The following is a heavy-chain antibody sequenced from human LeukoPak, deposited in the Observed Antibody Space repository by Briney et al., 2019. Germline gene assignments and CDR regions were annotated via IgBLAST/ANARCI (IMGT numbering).Heavy chain of an antibody. Sequence: SQTLSLTCTVSGGSRSWIRQHPGKGLEWIGYMYYSGSTYHNPPLKSRVTISGDTSKNQFSLKLTSVTAADTAVYYCARSSRRFGVVTRSWFDPWGQGTLVTVSS. J-gene: IGHJ5*02. D-gene: IGHD3-3*01. CDR2: MYYSGST. CDR3: ARSSRRFGVVTRSWFDP. CDR1: GGS. V-gene: IGHV4-31*03.